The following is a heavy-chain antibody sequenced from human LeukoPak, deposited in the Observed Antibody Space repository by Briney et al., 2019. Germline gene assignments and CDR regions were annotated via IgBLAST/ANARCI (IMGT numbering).Heavy chain of an antibody. V-gene: IGHV3-23*01. CDR3: AKAYYDYVWGSYRYSLDYYFDY. D-gene: IGHD3-16*02. CDR1: GFTFSSYA. J-gene: IGHJ4*02. Sequence: GGSLRLSCAASGFTFSSYAMSWVRQAPGKGLEWVSAISGSGGSTYYADSVKGRFTISRDNSKNTLYLQMNSLRAEDTAVYYCAKAYYDYVWGSYRYSLDYYFDYWGQGTLVTVSS. CDR2: ISGSGGST.